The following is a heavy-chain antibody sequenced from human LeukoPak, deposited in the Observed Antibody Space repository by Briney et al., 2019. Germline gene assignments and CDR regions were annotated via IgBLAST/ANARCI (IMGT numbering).Heavy chain of an antibody. Sequence: SETLSLTCTVSECSITSSSYYWVRIRQPPGKGLEWIGSIYYIGSTYYNPSVKSRITICVCTSKNQCSLKLSSVTATDTAVFSCAIHPELLRYFDYWGQGTLVTVSS. D-gene: IGHD1-7*01. CDR3: AIHPELLRYFDY. CDR1: ECSITSSSYY. CDR2: IYYIGST. V-gene: IGHV4-39*01. J-gene: IGHJ4*02.